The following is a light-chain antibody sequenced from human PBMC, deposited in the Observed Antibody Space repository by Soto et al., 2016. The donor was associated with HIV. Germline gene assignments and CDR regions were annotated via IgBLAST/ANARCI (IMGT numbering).Light chain of an antibody. V-gene: IGKV1-5*03. CDR3: QQYNTPPWT. CDR2: KVP. CDR1: QSVNDC. J-gene: IGKJ1*01. Sequence: DIQLTQSPSTLSAAVGDRVTITCRASQSVNDCLAWYQQKPGTPPSLLIYKVPTLESGVPSRFSGVGFGTDFTLTISTLQPEDSAIYYCQQYNTPPWTFGQGTKVEI.